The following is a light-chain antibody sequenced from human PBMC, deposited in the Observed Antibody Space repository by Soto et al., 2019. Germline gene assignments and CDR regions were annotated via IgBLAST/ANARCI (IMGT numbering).Light chain of an antibody. V-gene: IGLV2-8*01. Sequence: QPVLTQPPSASGSPGQSVTISCTGTSSDVGGYNYVSWYQQHPGKAPKLMIYDVTKRPSGVPDRFSGSKSGSTASLTVSGLQAEDEADYYCSSYAGSNNWVFGGGTKLTVL. CDR2: DVT. CDR1: SSDVGGYNY. CDR3: SSYAGSNNWV. J-gene: IGLJ3*02.